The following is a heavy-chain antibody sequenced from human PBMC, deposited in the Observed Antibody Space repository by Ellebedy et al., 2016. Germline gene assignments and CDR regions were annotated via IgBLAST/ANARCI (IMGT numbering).Heavy chain of an antibody. D-gene: IGHD1-1*01. V-gene: IGHV4-59*02. CDR1: GGSVSSDY. J-gene: IGHJ3*01. CDR3: AKWNGGWNAFEV. CDR2: VFHTGTT. Sequence: SETLSLTCSVSGGSVSSDYWNWIRRPPGKGLEWIGYVFHTGTTNYIPSLKSRVTMSVDTSKSQFSLRLTSVTAADTAVYYCAKWNGGWNAFEVWGQGTMVTVSS.